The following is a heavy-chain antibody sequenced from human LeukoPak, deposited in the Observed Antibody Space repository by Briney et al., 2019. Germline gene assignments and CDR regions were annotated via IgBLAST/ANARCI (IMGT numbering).Heavy chain of an antibody. CDR3: ARVPAYGAETHHWFDP. V-gene: IGHV3-21*01. Sequence: GGSLRLSCAASGFTFSSYSMNWVRQAPGKGLEWVSSISSSSSYIYYADSVKGRFTISRDNAKNSLYLQMNSLRAEDTAVYYCARVPAYGAETHHWFDPWGQGTLVTVSS. CDR1: GFTFSSYS. J-gene: IGHJ5*02. D-gene: IGHD4-17*01. CDR2: ISSSSSYI.